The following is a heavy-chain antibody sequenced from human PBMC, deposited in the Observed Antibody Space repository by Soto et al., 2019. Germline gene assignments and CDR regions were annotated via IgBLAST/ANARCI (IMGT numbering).Heavy chain of an antibody. CDR1: GDTXISYA. D-gene: IGHD3-22*01. CDR3: ARGEKIVVVITGPYYYYGMDV. J-gene: IGHJ6*02. Sequence: GXSXKVSFKASGDTXISYAIDLVRQAPGQGLEWMGGIIPIFGTANYAQKFQGRVTITADKSTSTAYMEMSRLRSEDTDVYYCARGEKIVVVITGPYYYYGMDVWGQGTTVTVSS. CDR2: IIPIFGTA. V-gene: IGHV1-69*06.